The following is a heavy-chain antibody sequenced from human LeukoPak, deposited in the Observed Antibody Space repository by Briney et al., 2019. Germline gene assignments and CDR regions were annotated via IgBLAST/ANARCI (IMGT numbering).Heavy chain of an antibody. V-gene: IGHV3-74*01. Sequence: GGCLRLSCAASGFTFSSYWMHWVRQAPGKGLVWVSRINSDGRSTSYADSVTGRFTISRDNAKNTLYLQMSSLRAEDTAVYYCVRDVWGDRDSYFDYWGQGTLVTVSS. CDR2: INSDGRST. CDR1: GFTFSSYW. J-gene: IGHJ4*02. CDR3: VRDVWGDRDSYFDY. D-gene: IGHD2-21*01.